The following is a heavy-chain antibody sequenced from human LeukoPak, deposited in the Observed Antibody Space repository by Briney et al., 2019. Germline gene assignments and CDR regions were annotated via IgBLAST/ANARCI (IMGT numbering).Heavy chain of an antibody. CDR1: GGTFTKDA. V-gene: IGHV1-69*04. Sequence: SVKVSCKASGGTFTKDALNWVRQAPGQGLEWMGRVIPVVGVTRNAQKFQGRLTITADTSSTTAYMELSSLTSEDTAVYYCARVQAVGVPVAIDAYYDYGMDVWGQGTTVTVSS. CDR3: ARVQAVGVPVAIDAYYDYGMDV. J-gene: IGHJ6*02. D-gene: IGHD2-2*02. CDR2: VIPVVGVT.